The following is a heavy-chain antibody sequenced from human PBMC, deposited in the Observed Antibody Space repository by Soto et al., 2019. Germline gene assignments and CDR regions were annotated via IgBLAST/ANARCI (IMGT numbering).Heavy chain of an antibody. CDR2: INHSGST. V-gene: IGHV4-34*01. J-gene: IGHJ2*01. CDR3: ARELRDGYIYWYFDL. D-gene: IGHD3-3*01. Sequence: PSETLSLTCAVYGGSFSGYYCSFSRHPPGKGLEWIGEINHSGSTNYNPSLKSRVTISVDTSKKQFSLKLSSVTAADTAVYYCARELRDGYIYWYFDLWGRGTLVTVSS. CDR1: GGSFSGYY.